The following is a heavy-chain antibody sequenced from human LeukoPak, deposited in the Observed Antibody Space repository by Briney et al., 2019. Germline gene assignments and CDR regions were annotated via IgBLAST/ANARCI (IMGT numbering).Heavy chain of an antibody. Sequence: SETLSLTCAVYGGSFSGDYWNWIRQPPGKGLEWIGEINHSGSTNYNPSLKSRVTISVDTSKNQFSLKLSSVTAADTAVYYCARAAVVAAASGWFDPWGQGTLVTVSS. CDR3: ARAAVVAAASGWFDP. CDR1: GGSFSGDY. V-gene: IGHV4-34*01. D-gene: IGHD2-15*01. J-gene: IGHJ5*02. CDR2: INHSGST.